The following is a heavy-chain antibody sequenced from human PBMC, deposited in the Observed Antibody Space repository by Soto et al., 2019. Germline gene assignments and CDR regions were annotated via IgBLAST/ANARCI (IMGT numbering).Heavy chain of an antibody. J-gene: IGHJ5*02. CDR3: ARSPIYYFYSRGPNWFDP. CDR2: IYHNRST. Sequence: SETLSLTCTVSGGSIDSDGHYWSWIRQHPGKGLEWIGFIYHNRSTSYNPTLKSRISISLDTSKNQFSLTLTSVTAADSAVYYCARSPIYYFYSRGPNWFDPWGQGTLVTVSS. CDR1: GGSIDSDGHY. V-gene: IGHV4-31*03. D-gene: IGHD3-22*01.